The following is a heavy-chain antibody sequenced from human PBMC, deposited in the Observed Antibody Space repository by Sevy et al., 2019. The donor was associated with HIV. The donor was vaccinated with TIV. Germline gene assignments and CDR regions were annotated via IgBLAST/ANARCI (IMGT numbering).Heavy chain of an antibody. D-gene: IGHD6-6*01. CDR3: ARGPYSSSAVTKFDY. Sequence: ASVKVSCKASGGTFSSYAISWVRQAPGQGLEWMGGIIPIFGTANYAQKFQGRVTITADESTSTAYMELSSLRSEDTAVYYCARGPYSSSAVTKFDYWGQGTLVTVSS. CDR2: IIPIFGTA. CDR1: GGTFSSYA. J-gene: IGHJ4*02. V-gene: IGHV1-69*13.